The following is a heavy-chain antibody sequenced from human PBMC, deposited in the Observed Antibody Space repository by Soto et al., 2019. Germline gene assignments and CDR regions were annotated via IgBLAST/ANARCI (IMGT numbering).Heavy chain of an antibody. CDR3: ARGVRGAYGLDI. Sequence: EVQLVESGGGLVQPGGSLRLSCAASGLTFSSHWMHWVRQAPGKGLVWVSRIDSDGSRTNYADSVKGRFTISRDNAKNTVYLQMNSLRVEETAVYSCARGVRGAYGLDIWGQGTMVTVSS. V-gene: IGHV3-74*01. CDR2: IDSDGSRT. CDR1: GLTFSSHW. J-gene: IGHJ3*02. D-gene: IGHD2-21*01.